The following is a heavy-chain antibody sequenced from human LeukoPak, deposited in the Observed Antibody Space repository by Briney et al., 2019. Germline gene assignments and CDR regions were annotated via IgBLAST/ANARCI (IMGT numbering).Heavy chain of an antibody. J-gene: IGHJ4*02. V-gene: IGHV4-59*08. D-gene: IGHD3-22*01. Sequence: SETLSLTCTVSGGSISSYYWSWIRQPPGKGLEWIGYIYYSGSTNYNPSLKSRVTISVDTSKNQFSLKLSSVTAADTDVYYCARHRAYYDSSGYYAYWGQGTLVTVSS. CDR3: ARHRAYYDSSGYYAY. CDR1: GGSISSYY. CDR2: IYYSGST.